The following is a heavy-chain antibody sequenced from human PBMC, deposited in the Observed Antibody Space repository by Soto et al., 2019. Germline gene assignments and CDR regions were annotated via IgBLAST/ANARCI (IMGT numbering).Heavy chain of an antibody. Sequence: QEQLVESGGGVVQPGRSLRLSCAASGLTFNRYGMHWVRQAPGKGLEWAARISYDGSNQHYAESVKGRFTISRDSSKNTLYLQMNSLRAEDTAVYYCVRDTYYYDSSGYYVFDYWGQGTLVAVSS. CDR2: ISYDGSNQ. D-gene: IGHD3-22*01. CDR1: GLTFNRYG. J-gene: IGHJ4*02. CDR3: VRDTYYYDSSGYYVFDY. V-gene: IGHV3-30*03.